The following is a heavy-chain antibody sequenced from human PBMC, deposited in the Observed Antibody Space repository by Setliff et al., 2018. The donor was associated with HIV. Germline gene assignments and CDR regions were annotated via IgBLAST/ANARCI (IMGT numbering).Heavy chain of an antibody. CDR2: FNAGNLNT. CDR1: GYIFTNYA. Sequence: GSVKVSCKASGYIFTNYAIHWVRQAPGQRLEWMGGFNAGNLNTKYSQKFQGRVTLTGDTSASTTYMELSSLRSEDTAVYYCAREEMSMWLPEYFFDFWGQGTLVTVSS. J-gene: IGHJ4*02. V-gene: IGHV1-3*01. D-gene: IGHD5-12*01. CDR3: AREEMSMWLPEYFFDF.